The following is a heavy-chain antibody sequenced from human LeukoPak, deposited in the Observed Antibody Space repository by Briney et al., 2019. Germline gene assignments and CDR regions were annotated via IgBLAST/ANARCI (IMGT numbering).Heavy chain of an antibody. CDR2: ISWNSGSI. CDR3: AKDLGIAVNYYYYGMDV. V-gene: IGHV3-9*01. Sequence: GGSLGLSCAASGFTFDDYAMHWVRQAPGKGLEWVSGISWNSGSIGYADSAKGRFTISRDNAKNSLYLQMNSLRAEDTALYYCAKDLGIAVNYYYYGMDVWGQGTTVTVSS. J-gene: IGHJ6*02. D-gene: IGHD6-19*01. CDR1: GFTFDDYA.